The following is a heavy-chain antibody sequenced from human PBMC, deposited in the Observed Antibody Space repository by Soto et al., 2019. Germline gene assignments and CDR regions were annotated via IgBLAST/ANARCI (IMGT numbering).Heavy chain of an antibody. D-gene: IGHD6-13*01. CDR2: ISGSGGST. V-gene: IGHV3-23*01. Sequence: GKGLEWVSAISGSGGSTCYADSVKGRFNISRDNSKNTLYLLMNSLRAEDTDVYYCFFFQAEDGIRGCSTVSAFLLNRSSDL. CDR3: FFFQAEDGIRGCSTVSAFLLNRSSDL. J-gene: IGHJ2*01.